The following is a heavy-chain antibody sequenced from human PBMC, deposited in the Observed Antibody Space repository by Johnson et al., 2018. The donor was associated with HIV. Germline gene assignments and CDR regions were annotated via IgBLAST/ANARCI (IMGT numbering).Heavy chain of an antibody. Sequence: EVQLVESGGGVVRPGGSLRLSCAASRFTFNNYAMSWVRQVPGEGLEWVSGINWNGGSTSYADSVKGRFPISRDNAKNSLYLQMNSLRAEGTALYSCASDRGIAVAGQIGYDAFDIWGQGTMVTVSS. J-gene: IGHJ3*02. CDR1: RFTFNNYA. CDR2: INWNGGST. CDR3: ASDRGIAVAGQIGYDAFDI. V-gene: IGHV3-20*04. D-gene: IGHD6-19*01.